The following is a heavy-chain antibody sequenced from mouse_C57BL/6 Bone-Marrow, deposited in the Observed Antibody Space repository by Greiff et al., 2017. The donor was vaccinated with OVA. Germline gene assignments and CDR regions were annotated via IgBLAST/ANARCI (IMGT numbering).Heavy chain of an antibody. CDR3: ARSAVVATDFDY. CDR2: IYPRSGNT. CDR1: GYTFTSYG. Sequence: QVQLKESGAELVRPGASVKLSCKASGYTFTSYGISWVKQRTGQGLEWIGEIYPRSGNTYYNEKFKGKATLTADKSSSTAYMELRSLTSEDSAVYFGARSAVVATDFDYWGQGTTLTVSS. V-gene: IGHV1-81*01. J-gene: IGHJ2*01. D-gene: IGHD1-1*01.